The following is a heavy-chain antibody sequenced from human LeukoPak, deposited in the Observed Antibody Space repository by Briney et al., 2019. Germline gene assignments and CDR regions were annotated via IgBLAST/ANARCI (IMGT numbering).Heavy chain of an antibody. D-gene: IGHD4-17*01. Sequence: ASVKVSCKASGYTFTSYGISWMRQAPGQGLEWMGWISAYNGNTNYAQRIQGRVTMTTDTSTSTANMELRSLRSDDTAVYYCARGVTTGAYDIWGQGTMVIVSS. CDR3: ARGVTTGAYDI. CDR1: GYTFTSYG. J-gene: IGHJ3*02. V-gene: IGHV1-18*01. CDR2: ISAYNGNT.